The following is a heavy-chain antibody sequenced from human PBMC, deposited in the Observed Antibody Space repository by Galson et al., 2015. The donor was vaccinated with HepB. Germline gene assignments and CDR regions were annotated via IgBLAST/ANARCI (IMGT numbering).Heavy chain of an antibody. J-gene: IGHJ4*02. CDR3: ARDREGYYYDSSGYGADY. Sequence: SLRLSCAASGFTFSDYYMSWIRQAPGKGLEWVSYISSSGSTIYYADSVKGRFTISRDNAKNSLYLQMNSLRAEDTAVYYCARDREGYYYDSSGYGADYWGQGTLVTVSS. CDR1: GFTFSDYY. CDR2: ISSSGSTI. D-gene: IGHD3-22*01. V-gene: IGHV3-11*01.